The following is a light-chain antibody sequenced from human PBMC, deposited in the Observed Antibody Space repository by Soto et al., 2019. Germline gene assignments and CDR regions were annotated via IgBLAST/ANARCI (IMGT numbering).Light chain of an antibody. V-gene: IGLV2-14*01. Sequence: QSVLTQPASVSGSPGQSITVSCTGTINDIGGYNYVSWYQQHPVSAPKLIIFEVTNRPSGVSDRFSGSKFGNTASLTISGLKAEDEADYYCSSYTSSSTLYVFATGTKVPVL. CDR1: INDIGGYNY. CDR2: EVT. CDR3: SSYTSSSTLYV. J-gene: IGLJ1*01.